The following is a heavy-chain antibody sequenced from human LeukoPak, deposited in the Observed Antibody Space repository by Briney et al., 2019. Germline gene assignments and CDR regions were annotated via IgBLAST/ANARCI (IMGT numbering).Heavy chain of an antibody. CDR1: GSTFSSYG. D-gene: IGHD4-17*01. CDR2: IRYDGSNK. CDR3: AEQSLRGYYFDY. Sequence: PGGSLRLSCAASGSTFSSYGMHWVRQAPGKGLEWVAFIRYDGSNKYYADSVKGRFTISRDNSKNTLYLQMNSLRAEDTAVYYCAEQSLRGYYFDYWGQGTLLTVSS. J-gene: IGHJ4*02. V-gene: IGHV3-30*02.